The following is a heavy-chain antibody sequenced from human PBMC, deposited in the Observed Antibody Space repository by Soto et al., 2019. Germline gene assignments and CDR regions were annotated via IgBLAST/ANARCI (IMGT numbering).Heavy chain of an antibody. D-gene: IGHD2-15*01. Sequence: PSETLSLTCTVSGGSISSYYWSWIRQPPGKGLEWIGDIYYSGSTNYNPSLKSRVTISVDTSKNPFSLKLSSVTAADTAVYYCARGGGNLDYWGQGTLVTVSS. CDR3: ARGGGNLDY. V-gene: IGHV4-59*01. J-gene: IGHJ4*02. CDR2: IYYSGST. CDR1: GGSISSYY.